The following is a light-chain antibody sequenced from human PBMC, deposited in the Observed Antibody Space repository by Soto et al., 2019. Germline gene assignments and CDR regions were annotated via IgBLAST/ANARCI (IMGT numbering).Light chain of an antibody. J-gene: IGLJ2*01. Sequence: QSALTQPASVSGSPGQTITISCSGSSSDVGAYNFVSWYQQHPDKAPKLMISEVSNRPSGVSNRFSGSKSGNTASLTISGLQAEDEADYYCSSYTSSSTHVVFGGGTQLTVL. V-gene: IGLV2-14*01. CDR3: SSYTSSSTHVV. CDR1: SSDVGAYNF. CDR2: EVS.